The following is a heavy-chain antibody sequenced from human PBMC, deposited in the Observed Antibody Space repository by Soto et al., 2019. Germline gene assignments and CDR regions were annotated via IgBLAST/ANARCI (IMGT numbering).Heavy chain of an antibody. V-gene: IGHV3-74*01. D-gene: IGHD6-19*01. J-gene: IGHJ6*02. Sequence: GGSLRLSCAASGFTFSSYWMHWVRQAPGKGLVWVSRINSDGSSTSYADSVKGRFTISRDNAKNTLYLQMNSLRAEDTAVYYCARDLEAGSGWYYYYYGMDVWGQGTTVTVSS. CDR1: GFTFSSYW. CDR3: ARDLEAGSGWYYYYYGMDV. CDR2: INSDGSST.